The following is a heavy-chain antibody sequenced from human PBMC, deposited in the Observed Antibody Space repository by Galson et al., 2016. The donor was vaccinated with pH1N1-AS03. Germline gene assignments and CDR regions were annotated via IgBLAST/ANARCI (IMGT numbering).Heavy chain of an antibody. V-gene: IGHV1-46*03. D-gene: IGHD5-18*01. Sequence: SVKVSCKASGYTFIRYYMHWVRQAPGRGLEWMGVINPSGGSTTYAEKFQGGVTMTRDTSASIGYMEMSSLSSEDTAVYSCAMPTAYHQNLHCWGQGTLVTVSS. CDR3: AMPTAYHQNLHC. J-gene: IGHJ4*02. CDR1: GYTFIRYY. CDR2: INPSGGST.